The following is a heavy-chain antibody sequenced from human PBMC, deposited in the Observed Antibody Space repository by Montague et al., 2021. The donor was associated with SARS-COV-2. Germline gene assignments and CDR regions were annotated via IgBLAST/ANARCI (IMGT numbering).Heavy chain of an antibody. CDR1: GGSISTYY. D-gene: IGHD2-15*01. V-gene: IGHV4-59*01. CDR3: ASPGGYCTGGSCYYVY. Sequence: SETLSLTCSVSGGSISTYYWSWIRQPPGKGLEWIGYIYYSGGTNYNPSLKSRVTISIDTSKNQFSLELSSVTAADRAVYYCASPGGYCTGGSCYYVYWGQGTLVTVSS. CDR2: IYYSGGT. J-gene: IGHJ4*02.